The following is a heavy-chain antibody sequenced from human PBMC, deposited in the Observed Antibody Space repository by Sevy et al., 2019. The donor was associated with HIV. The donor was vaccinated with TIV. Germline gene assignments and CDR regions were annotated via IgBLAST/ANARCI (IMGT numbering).Heavy chain of an antibody. D-gene: IGHD2-2*01. V-gene: IGHV3-7*01. J-gene: IGHJ4*02. CDR3: ARALVVVPAATLGY. CDR2: IKQDGSEK. Sequence: GGSLRLSCAASGFTFSSYWMSWVRQAPGKGLEWVARIKQDGSEKYYVDSVKGRFTITRDNAKNSLYLQMNRLRAEDTAEYYWARALVVVPAATLGYWGQGTLVTVSS. CDR1: GFTFSSYW.